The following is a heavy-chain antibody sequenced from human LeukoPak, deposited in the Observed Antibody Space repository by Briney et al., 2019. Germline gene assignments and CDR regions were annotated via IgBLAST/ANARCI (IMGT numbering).Heavy chain of an antibody. CDR1: GYTFTSYD. Sequence: ASVKVSCKASGYTFTSYDINWVRQATGQGLEWMGWMNPNSGNTGYAQKFQGRVTMTRNTSISTAYMELSSLRSEDTAVYYCARGTFGFLEWLLSGGGLDYWGQGTLVTVSX. V-gene: IGHV1-8*01. CDR2: MNPNSGNT. J-gene: IGHJ4*02. D-gene: IGHD3-3*01. CDR3: ARGTFGFLEWLLSGGGLDY.